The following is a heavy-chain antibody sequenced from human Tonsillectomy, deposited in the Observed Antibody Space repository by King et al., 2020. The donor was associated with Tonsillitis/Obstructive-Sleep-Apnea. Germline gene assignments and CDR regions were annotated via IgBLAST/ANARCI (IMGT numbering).Heavy chain of an antibody. CDR3: AKGGDDYGDSYAFDM. J-gene: IGHJ3*02. CDR1: GGSLSNYY. Sequence: VQLPESGPGLVKPSETLSLTCIVSGGSLSNYYWSWIRQPPGQGLEWIGYIYYSGSTNYNHFLKSRVTISVDTSKNQFSLKLSSVTAADTAVYYCAKGGDDYGDSYAFDMWGQGTVVTVSS. CDR2: IYYSGST. V-gene: IGHV4-59*01. D-gene: IGHD4-17*01.